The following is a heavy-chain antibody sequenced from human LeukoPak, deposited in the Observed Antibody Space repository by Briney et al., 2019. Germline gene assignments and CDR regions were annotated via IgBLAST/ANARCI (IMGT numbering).Heavy chain of an antibody. CDR2: IYHSGST. J-gene: IGHJ4*02. V-gene: IGHV4-4*02. Sequence: PSETLSLTCAVSGGSISSSNWWSWVRQPPGKGLEWIGEIYHSGSTNYNPSLKSRVTISVDKSKNQFSLKLSSVTTADTAVYYCARGVTGYCSSTSCSPFDYWGQGTLVTVSS. CDR1: GGSISSSNW. CDR3: ARGVTGYCSSTSCSPFDY. D-gene: IGHD2-2*01.